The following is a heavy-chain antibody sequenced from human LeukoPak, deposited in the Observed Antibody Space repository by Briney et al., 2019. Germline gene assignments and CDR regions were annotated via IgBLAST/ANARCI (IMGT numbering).Heavy chain of an antibody. CDR1: GFTFSTYA. Sequence: GGSLRLSCAASGFTFSTYAMSWVRQAPGKGLEWVSSISSSSSYIYYADSVKGRFTISRDNAKNSLYLQMNSLRAEDTAVYYCATRIAAELWGQGTLVTVSS. J-gene: IGHJ4*02. D-gene: IGHD6-13*01. V-gene: IGHV3-21*01. CDR2: ISSSSSYI. CDR3: ATRIAAEL.